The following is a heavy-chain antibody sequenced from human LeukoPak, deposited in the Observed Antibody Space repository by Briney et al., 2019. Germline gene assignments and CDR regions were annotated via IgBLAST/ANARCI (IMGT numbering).Heavy chain of an antibody. D-gene: IGHD3-22*01. CDR3: ATSHDSSGNN. V-gene: IGHV3-7*01. J-gene: IGHJ4*02. CDR2: IRQDGSDK. Sequence: GSLRLSCAASGFAFSNFWMSWVRQAPGKGLEWVANIRQDGSDKYYVASVKGRFNISRDNAKNSLYLQMNSLTAEDTAVYYCATSHDSSGNNWGQGTLVTVSS. CDR1: GFAFSNFW.